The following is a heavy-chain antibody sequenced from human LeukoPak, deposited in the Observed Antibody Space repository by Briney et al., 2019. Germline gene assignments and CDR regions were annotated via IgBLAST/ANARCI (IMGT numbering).Heavy chain of an antibody. CDR3: ATHRGSYPAGGFNY. Sequence: PGGSLRLSRAASGFTFSNYGMHWVRQAPGKGLEWVAVIFYDGSHKYYADSVKGRFTVSRDNSKNTLYLQMNSLRVEDTAVFYCATHRGSYPAGGFNYWGQGTLVTVSS. J-gene: IGHJ4*02. CDR2: IFYDGSHK. CDR1: GFTFSNYG. V-gene: IGHV3-33*01. D-gene: IGHD1-26*01.